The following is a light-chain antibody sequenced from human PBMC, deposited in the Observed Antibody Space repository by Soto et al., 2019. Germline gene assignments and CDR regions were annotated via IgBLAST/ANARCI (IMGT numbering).Light chain of an antibody. Sequence: ENVLKQSPATLSVTPGERATLSCRASQSVSSNLAWYQQKPGQAPRLLIYDASSRATGIPDRFSGSGSGTDFTLTISRLEPEDIAVYYCQQYGTSYMYTFGQGTRLEIK. CDR3: QQYGTSYMYT. CDR1: QSVSSN. CDR2: DAS. V-gene: IGKV3-20*01. J-gene: IGKJ5*01.